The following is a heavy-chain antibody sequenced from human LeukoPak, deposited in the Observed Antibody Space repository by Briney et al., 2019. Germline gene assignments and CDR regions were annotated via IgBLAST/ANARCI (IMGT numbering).Heavy chain of an antibody. V-gene: IGHV3-23*01. J-gene: IGHJ4*02. Sequence: GGSLRLSCAASGFTFSSYAMSWVRQAPGKGLEWVSAISGSGGSTYYADSVKGRFTISRDNSKNTLYLQMNSLRAEDTAVYYCARDLVDTAMVTLSFDYWGQGTLVTVSS. CDR2: ISGSGGST. CDR1: GFTFSSYA. D-gene: IGHD5-18*01. CDR3: ARDLVDTAMVTLSFDY.